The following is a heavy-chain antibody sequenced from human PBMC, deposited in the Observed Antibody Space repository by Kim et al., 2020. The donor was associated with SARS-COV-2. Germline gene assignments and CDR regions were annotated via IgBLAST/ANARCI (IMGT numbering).Heavy chain of an antibody. J-gene: IGHJ4*02. CDR3: ARDLEYSSSSIDY. D-gene: IGHD6-6*01. V-gene: IGHV6-1*01. Sequence: YAVSVKSRITITPDTSKNQFSLQLNSVTPEDTAVYYCARDLEYSSSSIDYWGQGTLVTVSS.